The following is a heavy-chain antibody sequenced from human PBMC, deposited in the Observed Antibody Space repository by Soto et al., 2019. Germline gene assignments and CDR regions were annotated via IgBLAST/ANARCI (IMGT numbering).Heavy chain of an antibody. CDR2: ISGSADNT. D-gene: IGHD3-10*02. CDR3: AKNGYGSDVLWWFDP. Sequence: SCGAAEVPFSNYSMIWVSKAPGKGLEWVSAISGSADNTYSADSVNGRFTISRDNSKNTLYLQMNSLRAEDTAIYYCAKNGYGSDVLWWFDPWGQGTLVTVSS. CDR1: EVPFSNYS. J-gene: IGHJ5*02. V-gene: IGHV3-23*01.